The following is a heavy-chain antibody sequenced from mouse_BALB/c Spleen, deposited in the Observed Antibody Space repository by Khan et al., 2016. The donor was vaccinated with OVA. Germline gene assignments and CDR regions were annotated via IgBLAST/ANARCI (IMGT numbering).Heavy chain of an antibody. D-gene: IGHD2-4*01. CDR3: ARNYDYDEGLAY. CDR2: IWSGGSI. V-gene: IGHV2-2*02. J-gene: IGHJ3*01. CDR1: GFSLTSYG. Sequence: QVQLKESGPGLVQPSQSLSITCTVSGFSLTSYGVHWVRQSPGKGLEWLGVIWSGGSIDYNEAFISRLSISKDNSKSQVFFKMNSRQANDTAIYYCARNYDYDEGLAYWGQGTLVTVSA.